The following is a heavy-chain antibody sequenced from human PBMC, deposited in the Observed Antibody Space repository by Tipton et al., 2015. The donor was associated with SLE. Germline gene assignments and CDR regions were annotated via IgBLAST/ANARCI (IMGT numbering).Heavy chain of an antibody. V-gene: IGHV3-7*01. J-gene: IGHJ6*03. CDR1: GFTFSSYW. CDR2: IKQDGSEK. CDR3: ARAPLSYYMDV. Sequence: SLRLSCAASGFTFSSYWMSWVRQAPGKGLEWVANIKQDGSEKYYVDSVKGRFTISRDNAKNSLYLQINSLRTEDTAVYYCARAPLSYYMDVWGKGTTVTVSS.